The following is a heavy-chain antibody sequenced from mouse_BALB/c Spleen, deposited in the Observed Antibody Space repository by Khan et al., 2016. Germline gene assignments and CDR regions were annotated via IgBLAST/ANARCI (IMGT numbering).Heavy chain of an antibody. Sequence: VRLQQSGAELVKPGASVKLSCTASGFNIKDTYIHWVKQRPEQGLDWIGRIDPANGNTNYDPKFQGKATVTADTSSNTAYLQFRSLTSEDTAVYYCARLGDDYDWFICWGQGTLVTVSA. D-gene: IGHD2-4*01. CDR1: GFNIKDTY. J-gene: IGHJ3*01. CDR2: IDPANGNT. CDR3: ARLGDDYDWFIC. V-gene: IGHV14-3*02.